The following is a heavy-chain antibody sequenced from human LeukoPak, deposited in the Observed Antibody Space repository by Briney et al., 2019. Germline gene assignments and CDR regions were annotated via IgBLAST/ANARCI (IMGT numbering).Heavy chain of an antibody. V-gene: IGHV1-2*02. Sequence: ASVKVSCKASVYTFTGYYMHWVRQAPGQGLEWMGWINPNSGGTNYAQKFQGRVTMTRDTSISTAYMELSRLRSDDTAVYYCASGTYYYDSSGGGRYYYGMDVWGQGTTVTVSS. D-gene: IGHD3-22*01. CDR3: ASGTYYYDSSGGGRYYYGMDV. CDR1: VYTFTGYY. CDR2: INPNSGGT. J-gene: IGHJ6*02.